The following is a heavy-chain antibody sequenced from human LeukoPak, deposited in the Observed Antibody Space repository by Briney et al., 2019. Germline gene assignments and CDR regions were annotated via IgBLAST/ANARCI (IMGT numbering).Heavy chain of an antibody. J-gene: IGHJ4*02. D-gene: IGHD3-16*01. CDR1: GFAFSSNW. Sequence: GGSLRXSCAASGFAFSSNWMTWVRQAPGKGLEWVANIKPDGSERYYVESVKGRFTISRDNAKNSVFLQMDSLRAEDTALYYCARDYDWGQGTLVTVSS. CDR3: ARDYD. V-gene: IGHV3-7*04. CDR2: IKPDGSER.